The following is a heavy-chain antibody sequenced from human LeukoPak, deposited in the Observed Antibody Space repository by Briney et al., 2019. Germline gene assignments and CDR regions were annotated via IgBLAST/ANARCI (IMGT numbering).Heavy chain of an antibody. J-gene: IGHJ4*02. V-gene: IGHV3-23*01. D-gene: IGHD5-24*01. CDR2: MSGSGDWT. CDR1: GFTFRNFP. CDR3: SKDQTGDGFNAI. Sequence: GGSLRLSCAASGFTFRNFPMSWVRQAPGKGLEWVSTMSGSGDWTYYADSARGRVAISRDNSKNTLYLHMADLRAEDTAVYYCSKDQTGDGFNAIWGQGTLVTVSS.